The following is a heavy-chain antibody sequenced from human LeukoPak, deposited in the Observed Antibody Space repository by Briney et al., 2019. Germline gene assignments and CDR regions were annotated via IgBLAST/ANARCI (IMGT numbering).Heavy chain of an antibody. CDR1: GFTVSSNY. CDR3: ATGRQWLSFDY. Sequence: PGGSLRLSCAASGFTVSSNYMSWVRQAPGKGLEWFSVIYNGVNTNYADSVKGRFTISRDSSKNTLYLQMNSLRAEDTAVYYCATGRQWLSFDYWGQGTLVTVSS. CDR2: IYNGVNT. V-gene: IGHV3-53*01. J-gene: IGHJ4*02. D-gene: IGHD6-19*01.